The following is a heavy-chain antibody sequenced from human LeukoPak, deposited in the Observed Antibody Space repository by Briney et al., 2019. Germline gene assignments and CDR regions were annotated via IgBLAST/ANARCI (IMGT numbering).Heavy chain of an antibody. CDR3: WIPYYYGMDV. CDR1: GYTLTELS. J-gene: IGHJ6*02. D-gene: IGHD5-18*01. V-gene: IGHV1-24*01. Sequence: GASVKVSCKVSGYTLTELSMHWVRQAPGKGLEWMGGFDSEDGETIYAQKFQGRVTMTEDTSTDTAYMELSSLRSEDTAVYYCWIPYYYGMDVWGQGTTVTVSS. CDR2: FDSEDGET.